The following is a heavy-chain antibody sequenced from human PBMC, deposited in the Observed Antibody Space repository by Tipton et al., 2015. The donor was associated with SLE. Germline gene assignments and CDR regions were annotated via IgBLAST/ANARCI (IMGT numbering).Heavy chain of an antibody. CDR2: ISDHNDNT. CDR1: GYTFTNYG. J-gene: IGHJ4*02. D-gene: IGHD3-9*01. V-gene: IGHV1-18*01. CDR3: ARDDWGGFLDY. Sequence: QVQLVQSGAEVKKPGASVKVSCKASGYTFTNYGISWVRQAPGQGLEWMGWISDHNDNTNYAQKLLGRVTMTTDTSTTTAYMELRSLRSDDTAVYYCARDDWGGFLDYWGQGTLVTVSS.